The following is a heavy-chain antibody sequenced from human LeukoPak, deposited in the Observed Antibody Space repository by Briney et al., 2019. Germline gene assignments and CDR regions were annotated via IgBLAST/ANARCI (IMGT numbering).Heavy chain of an antibody. CDR2: IYHSGST. D-gene: IGHD4-17*01. CDR1: GGSISSGGYY. CDR3: ARDGVGVTTNLVYYYMDV. J-gene: IGHJ6*03. V-gene: IGHV4-39*07. Sequence: SETLSLTCSVSGGSISSGGYYWGWIRQPPGKGLEWIGSIYHSGSTYYNPSLKSRVTISVDTSKNQFSLKLSSVIAADTAVYYCARDGVGVTTNLVYYYMDVWGKGTTVTVSS.